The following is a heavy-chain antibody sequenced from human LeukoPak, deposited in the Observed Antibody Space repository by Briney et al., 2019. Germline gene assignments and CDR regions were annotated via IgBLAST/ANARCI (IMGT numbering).Heavy chain of an antibody. D-gene: IGHD5-24*01. CDR2: IRYDGSNK. J-gene: IGHJ5*02. Sequence: GGSLRLSCAASGFTFSSYGMHWVRQAPGKGLEWVAFIRYDGSNKYYADSVKGRFTISRDNSKSTLYLQMDSLRAEDTAIYYCARERDGYNNNWFHPWGQGTLVTVSS. CDR3: ARERDGYNNNWFHP. CDR1: GFTFSSYG. V-gene: IGHV3-30*02.